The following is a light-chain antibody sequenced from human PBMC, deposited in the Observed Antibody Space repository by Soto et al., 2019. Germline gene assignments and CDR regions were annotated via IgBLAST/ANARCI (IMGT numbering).Light chain of an antibody. CDR3: HQYGSSPWT. Sequence: IVLAQSPGTLFFCPGGKATLPCRASQSVYSSYLAWYQQRPGQAPRLLFYDASIRATGIPDRFSGSGSGTDFSLTISRLEPEDFAVYYCHQYGSSPWTFGQGTKVDIK. V-gene: IGKV3-20*01. CDR1: QSVYSSY. J-gene: IGKJ1*01. CDR2: DAS.